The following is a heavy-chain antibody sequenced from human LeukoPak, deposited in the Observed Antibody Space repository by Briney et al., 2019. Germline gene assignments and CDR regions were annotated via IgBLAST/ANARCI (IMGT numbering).Heavy chain of an antibody. CDR2: IYDSGST. D-gene: IGHD5-24*01. CDR1: GGSIRSGTYY. Sequence: PSETLSLTCTVSGGSIRSGTYYWSWIRQHPGKGLEWIGYIYDSGSTYYNPSLRSRTTISLDTSKSQISLKLSSVTAADTAVYYCARDLSQRWLQLGAFDVWGQGTMVTVSS. CDR3: ARDLSQRWLQLGAFDV. V-gene: IGHV4-31*03. J-gene: IGHJ3*01.